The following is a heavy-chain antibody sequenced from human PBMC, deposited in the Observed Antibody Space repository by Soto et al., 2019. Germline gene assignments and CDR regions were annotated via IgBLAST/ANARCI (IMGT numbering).Heavy chain of an antibody. D-gene: IGHD2-2*01. CDR2: ISGSGGST. V-gene: IGHV3-23*01. Sequence: LSCAASGFTSSSYAMSWVRQAPGKVLEWVSAISGSGGSTYYADSVKGRFTISRDNSKNTLYLQMNSLRAEDTAVYYCAKLPIVVVPAATGTFDYWGQGTLVTVSS. CDR3: AKLPIVVVPAATGTFDY. J-gene: IGHJ4*02. CDR1: GFTSSSYA.